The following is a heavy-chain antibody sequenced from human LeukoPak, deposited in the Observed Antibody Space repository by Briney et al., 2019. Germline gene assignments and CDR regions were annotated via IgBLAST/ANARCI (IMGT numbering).Heavy chain of an antibody. CDR1: GYTFTGYY. CDR3: ARANRRIELLWCGELLPGFDP. Sequence: ASVKVSCKASGYTFTGYYMHWLRQAPGQGLEWMGRINPNSGGTNYAQKFQGRVTMTRDTSISTAYMELSRLRSDDTAVYYCARANRRIELLWCGELLPGFDPWVQGTLVTVSS. CDR2: INPNSGGT. V-gene: IGHV1-2*06. J-gene: IGHJ5*02. D-gene: IGHD3-10*01.